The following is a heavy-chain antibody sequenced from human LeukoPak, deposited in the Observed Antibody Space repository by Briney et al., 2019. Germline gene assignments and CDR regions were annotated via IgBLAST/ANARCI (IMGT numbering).Heavy chain of an antibody. Sequence: GGSLRLSCAASGYTFSSYAMHWVRQAPGKGLEWVAVISYDGSNKYYADSVKGRFTISRDNSKNTLYLQMNSLRAEDTAVYYCARVWWYSSSWYGAFDIWGQGTMVTVSS. J-gene: IGHJ3*02. D-gene: IGHD6-13*01. V-gene: IGHV3-30-3*01. CDR3: ARVWWYSSSWYGAFDI. CDR2: ISYDGSNK. CDR1: GYTFSSYA.